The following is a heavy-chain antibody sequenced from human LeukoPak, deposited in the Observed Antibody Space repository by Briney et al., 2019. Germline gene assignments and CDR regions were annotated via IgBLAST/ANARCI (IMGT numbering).Heavy chain of an antibody. CDR1: GYTFTGYY. CDR2: INPNSGGT. D-gene: IGHD2-2*01. V-gene: IGHV1-2*02. J-gene: IGHJ4*02. Sequence: GASVKVSCKASGYTFTGYYMHWVRQAPGQGLEWMGWINPNSGGTNYAQKFQGRVTMTRDTSISTAYMELSRLRSDDTAVYCCVREEGYCSSTSCSAPFDYWGQGTLVTVSS. CDR3: VREEGYCSSTSCSAPFDY.